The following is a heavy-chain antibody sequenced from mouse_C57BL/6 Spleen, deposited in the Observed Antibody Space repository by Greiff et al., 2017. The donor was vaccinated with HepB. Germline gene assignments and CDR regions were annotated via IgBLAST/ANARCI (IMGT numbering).Heavy chain of an antibody. CDR3: ARSYYGPSWFAY. Sequence: DVQLVESGGGLVKPGGSLKLSCAASGFTFSDYGMHWVRQAPEKGLEWVAYISSGSSTIYYADTVKGRFTISRDNAKNTLFLQMTSLRSEDTAMYYCARSYYGPSWFAYWGQGTLVTVSA. CDR1: GFTFSDYG. V-gene: IGHV5-17*01. D-gene: IGHD1-1*01. J-gene: IGHJ3*01. CDR2: ISSGSSTI.